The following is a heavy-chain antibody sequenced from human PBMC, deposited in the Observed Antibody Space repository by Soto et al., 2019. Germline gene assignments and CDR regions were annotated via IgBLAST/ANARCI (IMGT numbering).Heavy chain of an antibody. J-gene: IGHJ3*02. CDR2: INHSGST. Sequence: QVQLHQWGAGLLKPSETLSLTCTIYNGSFSGYYWGWLRQPPGKGLEWIGHINHSGSTTYNPSLKSRVIIAVDTSENHFSLRLSSMTAADTAVYYCARTKGLRRHGAMDIWGQGTMVTISS. CDR3: ARTKGLRRHGAMDI. CDR1: NGSFSGYY. D-gene: IGHD1-26*01. V-gene: IGHV4-34*01.